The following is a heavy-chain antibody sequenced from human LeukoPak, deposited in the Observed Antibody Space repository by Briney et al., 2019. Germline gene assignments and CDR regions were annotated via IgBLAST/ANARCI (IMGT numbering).Heavy chain of an antibody. CDR1: GFTFSSYS. V-gene: IGHV3-21*01. CDR2: ISSSSSYI. CDR3: ARALYGDYVLVDY. D-gene: IGHD4-17*01. J-gene: IGHJ4*02. Sequence: SGGSLRLSCAASGFTFSSYSMNWVRQAPGKGLEWVSSISSSSSYIYYADSVKGRFTISRDNAKNSLYLQMNSLRAEDTAVYYCARALYGDYVLVDYWGQGTLVTVSS.